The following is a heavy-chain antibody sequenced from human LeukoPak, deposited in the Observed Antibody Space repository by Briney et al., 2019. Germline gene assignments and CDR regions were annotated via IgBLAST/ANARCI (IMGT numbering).Heavy chain of an antibody. CDR2: INHSGST. V-gene: IGHV4-34*01. Sequence: SETLSLTCAVYGGSYSGYYWNWIRRPPGKGLEWIGEINHSGSTTYNPSLKSRVTISVDTSKNQFSLKLSSVTAADTAVYYCATSPATSRNYWGQGTLVTVSS. CDR1: GGSYSGYY. D-gene: IGHD2-15*01. J-gene: IGHJ4*02. CDR3: ATSPATSRNY.